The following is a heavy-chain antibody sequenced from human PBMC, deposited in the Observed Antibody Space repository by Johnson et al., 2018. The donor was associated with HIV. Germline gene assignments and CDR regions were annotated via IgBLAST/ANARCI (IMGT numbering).Heavy chain of an antibody. V-gene: IGHV3-30*18. CDR2: ISYDGSNK. CDR3: AKDRSLEWLYDAFDI. D-gene: IGHD3-3*01. J-gene: IGHJ3*02. CDR1: GFTFSSYG. Sequence: QVQLVESGGGVVQPGGSLRLSCAASGFTFSSYGMHWVRQAPGKGLEWVAVISYDGSNKYYADSVKGRFTISRDNSKNTLYLQINSLRAEDTAVYYCAKDRSLEWLYDAFDIWGQGTMVTVSS.